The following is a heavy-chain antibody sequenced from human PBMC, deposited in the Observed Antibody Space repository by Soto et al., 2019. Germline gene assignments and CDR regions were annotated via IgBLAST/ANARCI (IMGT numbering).Heavy chain of an antibody. V-gene: IGHV2-5*02. Sequence: SGPTLVNPTQTLTLTCSFSGFSLSTSRVGVAWIRQPPGKALEWLAIIYWDDDRRYSPSLKTRLAITKDTSKNQVVLTMTNLDPGDTATYYCAHIMITWGGVSALDAFDMWGQGTMVTAS. CDR3: AHIMITWGGVSALDAFDM. CDR2: IYWDDDR. CDR1: GFSLSTSRVG. J-gene: IGHJ3*02. D-gene: IGHD3-16*01.